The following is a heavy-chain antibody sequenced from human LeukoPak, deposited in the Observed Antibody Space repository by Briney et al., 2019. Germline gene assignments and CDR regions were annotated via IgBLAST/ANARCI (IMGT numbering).Heavy chain of an antibody. CDR1: GYSFTHFR. D-gene: IGHD6-13*01. V-gene: IGHV5-51*01. CDR3: ARYSVAGARYDAFHI. CDR2: IYPADSDT. J-gene: IGHJ3*02. Sequence: GESLKISCKGSGYSFTHFRLGWVRQMPGKGLDWMGIIYPADSDTVYSPSFQGQVTISADKSISTAYLQWSSLKASDTAMYYCARYSVAGARYDAFHIWGQGTIVTVSS.